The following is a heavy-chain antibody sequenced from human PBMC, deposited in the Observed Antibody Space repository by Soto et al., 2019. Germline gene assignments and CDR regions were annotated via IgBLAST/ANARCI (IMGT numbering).Heavy chain of an antibody. V-gene: IGHV3-48*03. Sequence: PGGSVRLSCAASGFIFSSYEMNWVRQAPGKTLEWVSYISSAGDSSYYADSVKGRFTISRDNAKNSLSLQMNSLRVEDTAVYYCARVYCSTTTCHVQAFDSWGQGTLVTVSS. D-gene: IGHD2-2*01. J-gene: IGHJ4*02. CDR1: GFIFSSYE. CDR3: ARVYCSTTTCHVQAFDS. CDR2: ISSAGDSS.